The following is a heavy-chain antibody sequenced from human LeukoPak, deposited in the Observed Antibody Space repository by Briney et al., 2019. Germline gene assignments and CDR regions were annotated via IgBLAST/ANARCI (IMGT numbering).Heavy chain of an antibody. D-gene: IGHD6-19*01. J-gene: IGHJ4*02. CDR3: AREPVIAVAGAHFDY. Sequence: SETLSLTCTVSGVSISSYYWSWIRQPPGKGLEWIGYIYYSGSTNYNPSLKSRVTISVDTSKNQFSLKLSSVTAADTAVYYCAREPVIAVAGAHFDYWGQGTLVTVSS. CDR2: IYYSGST. V-gene: IGHV4-59*12. CDR1: GVSISSYY.